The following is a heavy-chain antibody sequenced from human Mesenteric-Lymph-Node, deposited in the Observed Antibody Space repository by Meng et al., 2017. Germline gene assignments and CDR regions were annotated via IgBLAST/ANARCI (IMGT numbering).Heavy chain of an antibody. D-gene: IGHD3-16*02. CDR2: INSDGSST. CDR3: ARGLTYYDNLSGSYRYGACDI. V-gene: IGHV3-74*01. J-gene: IGHJ3*02. CDR1: GFTVSRYH. Sequence: GGSLRLSCAASGFTVSRYHMSWVRQAPGKGLVWVSRINSDGSSTSYADSVKGRFTISRDNAKNTLYLQMNSLRAEDTAVYYCARGLTYYDNLSGSYRYGACDIWGQGTMVTVSS.